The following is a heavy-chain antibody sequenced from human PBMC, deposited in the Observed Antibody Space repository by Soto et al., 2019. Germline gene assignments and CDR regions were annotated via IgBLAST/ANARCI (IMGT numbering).Heavy chain of an antibody. CDR1: GFTFTSSA. J-gene: IGHJ6*03. V-gene: IGHV1-58*02. Sequence: ASVKVSCKASGFTFTSSAMQWVRQARGQRLEWIGWIVVGSGNTNYAQKFQERVTITRDMSTSTAYMELSSLRSEDTAVYYCAASVYGVAARSGYYYYYMDVWGKGTTVTVSS. CDR2: IVVGSGNT. D-gene: IGHD6-6*01. CDR3: AASVYGVAARSGYYYYYMDV.